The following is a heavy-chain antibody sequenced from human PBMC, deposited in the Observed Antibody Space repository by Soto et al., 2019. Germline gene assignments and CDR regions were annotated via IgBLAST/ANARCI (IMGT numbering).Heavy chain of an antibody. Sequence: GESLKISCNGSGYSFTIYCIGLVLQMPGKGLEWMGIIYPGDSDTRYSPSFQGQVTISADKSISTAYLQWSSLKASDTAMYYCARPDYYDSSGPTAYWGQGTLVTVSS. D-gene: IGHD3-22*01. CDR2: IYPGDSDT. V-gene: IGHV5-51*01. CDR1: GYSFTIYC. J-gene: IGHJ4*02. CDR3: ARPDYYDSSGPTAY.